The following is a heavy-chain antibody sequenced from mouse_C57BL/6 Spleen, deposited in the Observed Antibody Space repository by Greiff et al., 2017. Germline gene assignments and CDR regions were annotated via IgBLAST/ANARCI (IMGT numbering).Heavy chain of an antibody. J-gene: IGHJ4*01. CDR3: VRYQDNGYDDYAIDY. CDR1: GFTFNPYD. Sequence: EVQGVESGGGLVQPKGSLKLSCAASGFTFNPYDMHWVRQAPGKGLEWVARIRSKSSNSATYYADSVKDRFTISRDDSQSMLYLQMNTLNTEDTAMYYCVRYQDNGYDDYAIDYWGQGTSVTVSS. CDR2: IRSKSSNSAT. V-gene: IGHV10-3*01. D-gene: IGHD2-2*01.